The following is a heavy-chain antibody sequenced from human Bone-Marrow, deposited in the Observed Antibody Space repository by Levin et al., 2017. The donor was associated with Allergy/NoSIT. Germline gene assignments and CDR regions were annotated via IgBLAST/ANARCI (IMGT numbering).Heavy chain of an antibody. CDR1: GYSFTNNW. CDR2: IYPGDSDT. Sequence: ASVKVSCKVSGYSFTNNWIGWVRQMPGKGLEWIGLIYPGDSDTKYSPSFQGQVTISVDKSISTAYLQWNSLKASDSAMYYCARHYGSWGDVGYYFDYWGQGTLVTVSS. V-gene: IGHV5-51*01. CDR3: ARHYGSWGDVGYYFDY. D-gene: IGHD1-26*01. J-gene: IGHJ4*02.